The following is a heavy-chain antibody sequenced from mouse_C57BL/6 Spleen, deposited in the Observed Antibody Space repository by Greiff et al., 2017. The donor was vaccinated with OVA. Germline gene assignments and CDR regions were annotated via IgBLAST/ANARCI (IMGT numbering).Heavy chain of an antibody. CDR3: ARKGDGYPFAY. CDR2: INPNNGGP. J-gene: IGHJ3*01. D-gene: IGHD2-3*01. CDR1: GYTFTDYN. V-gene: IGHV1-18*01. Sequence: VQLKQSGPELVKPGASVKIPCKASGYTFTDYNMDWVKQSHGKSLEWIGDINPNNGGPIYNQKFKGKATLTVDKSSSTAYMELRSLTSEDTAVYYCARKGDGYPFAYWGQGTLVTVSA.